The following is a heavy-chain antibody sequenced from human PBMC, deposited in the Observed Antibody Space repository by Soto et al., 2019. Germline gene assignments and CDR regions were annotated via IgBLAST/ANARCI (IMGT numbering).Heavy chain of an antibody. D-gene: IGHD1-26*01. V-gene: IGHV3-20*04. J-gene: IGHJ4*02. CDR3: ARDGLAVKYGGSHRLDD. CDR2: INWNGGST. Sequence: PGGSLRLSCAASGFTFDDYGMSWVRQAPGKGLEWVSGINWNGGSTGYADSVKGRFTISRDNAKNSLYLQMNSLRAEDTALYYCARDGLAVKYGGSHRLDDWGQGTLVTVSS. CDR1: GFTFDDYG.